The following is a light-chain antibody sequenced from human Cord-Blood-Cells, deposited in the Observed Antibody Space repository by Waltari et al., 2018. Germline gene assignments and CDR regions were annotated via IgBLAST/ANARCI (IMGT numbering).Light chain of an antibody. CDR2: GNS. CDR3: QSYDSSLSGWV. Sequence: VTISCTGSSSNIGAGYDVHWYQQLPGTAPKLLIYGNSNRPSGVPDRFSGSKSGTSASLAITGLQAEDEADYYCQSYDSSLSGWVFGGGTKLTVL. J-gene: IGLJ3*02. CDR1: SSNIGAGYD. V-gene: IGLV1-40*01.